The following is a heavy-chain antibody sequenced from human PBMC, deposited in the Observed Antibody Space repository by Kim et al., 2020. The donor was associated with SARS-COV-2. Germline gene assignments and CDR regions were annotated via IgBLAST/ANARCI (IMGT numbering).Heavy chain of an antibody. D-gene: IGHD3-9*01. CDR3: ARPLSYEILTGSGMDV. Sequence: GGSLRLYCVVSGFTFSNYSVAWVRQAPGKGLEWVSSISSGSTYIYYADSLKGRFTISRDNAKKSLYLQMNSLRAEDTAVYFCARPLSYEILTGSGMDVWG. J-gene: IGHJ6*03. CDR1: GFTFSNYS. CDR2: ISSGSTYI. V-gene: IGHV3-21*01.